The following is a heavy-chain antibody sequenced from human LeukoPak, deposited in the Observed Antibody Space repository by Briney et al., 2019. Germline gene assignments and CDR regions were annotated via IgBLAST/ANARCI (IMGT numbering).Heavy chain of an antibody. Sequence: GGSLRLTCAASGFTFSSYGMHWVRQAPGKGLEWVAFIRYDGSNKYYADSVKGRFTISRDNSKNTLYLQMNSLRAEDTAVYYCAKADCSSTSWYVGDFDYWGQGTLVTVSS. CDR3: AKADCSSTSWYVGDFDY. CDR2: IRYDGSNK. V-gene: IGHV3-30*02. J-gene: IGHJ4*02. CDR1: GFTFSSYG. D-gene: IGHD2-2*01.